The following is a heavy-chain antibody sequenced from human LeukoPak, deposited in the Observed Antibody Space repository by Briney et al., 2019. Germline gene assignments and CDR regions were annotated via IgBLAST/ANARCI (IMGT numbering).Heavy chain of an antibody. CDR2: IIPIFGTA. J-gene: IGHJ5*02. Sequence: ASVKVSCKASGGTFSSYAISWVRQAPGQGLEWTGGIIPIFGTANYAQKFQGRVTITADESTSTAYMELSSLRSEDTAVYYCARGHDYSNYVETWGQGTLVTVSS. D-gene: IGHD4-11*01. V-gene: IGHV1-69*13. CDR3: ARGHDYSNYVET. CDR1: GGTFSSYA.